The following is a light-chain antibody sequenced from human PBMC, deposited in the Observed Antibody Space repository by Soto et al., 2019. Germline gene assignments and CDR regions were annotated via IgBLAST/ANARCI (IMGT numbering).Light chain of an antibody. CDR2: DAS. Sequence: AIQFTQSPSSLSASVGDRVTITCRASQGISSALAWYQQKPGKAPKLLIYDASSLESGVPSRFSGSGSGTEFTLTISSLQPDDFATYYCQQYNSYSRTFGQGTKVDIK. CDR1: QGISSA. V-gene: IGKV1-13*02. CDR3: QQYNSYSRT. J-gene: IGKJ1*01.